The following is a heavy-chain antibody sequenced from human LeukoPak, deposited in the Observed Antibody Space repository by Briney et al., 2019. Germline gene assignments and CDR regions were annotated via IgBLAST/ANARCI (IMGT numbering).Heavy chain of an antibody. CDR1: GFTFRTYW. J-gene: IGHJ4*02. Sequence: GGSLRLSCAASGFTFRTYWMHCVRQVPGKGLVWVSRMNTDGRNIGYADSVKGRLTISRDNAKNTLYIQMNSLRAEDPAVYYCERENWYLDNWGEGTLVTVSS. CDR2: MNTDGRNI. CDR3: ERENWYLDN. V-gene: IGHV3-74*01. D-gene: IGHD2-15*01.